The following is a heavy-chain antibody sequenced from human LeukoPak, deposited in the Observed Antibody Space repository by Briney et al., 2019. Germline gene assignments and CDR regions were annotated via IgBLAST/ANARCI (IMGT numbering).Heavy chain of an antibody. CDR2: ISYSGGT. Sequence: PSETLSFTCTVSGGSISSYYWSWIRQPPGKGLEWIGYISYSGGTNYNPSLKSRVTISVDTSKNQFSLKLSSVTAADTAVYYCARSTSPNTWFDPWGQGTLVTVSS. CDR1: GGSISSYY. J-gene: IGHJ5*02. V-gene: IGHV4-59*01. CDR3: ARSTSPNTWFDP.